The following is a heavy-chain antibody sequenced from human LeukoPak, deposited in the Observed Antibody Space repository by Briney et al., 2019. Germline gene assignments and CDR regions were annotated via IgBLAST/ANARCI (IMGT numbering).Heavy chain of an antibody. CDR1: GFIFSNYG. CDR3: ARRAGAYSHPYDY. J-gene: IGHJ4*02. D-gene: IGHD4/OR15-4a*01. Sequence: GGSLRLSCVASGFIFSNYGMSWVRQAPGKGLEWVSFIYSDNTHYSDSVKGRFTISRDNSKNTLYLQMNSLRAEDTAVYYCARRAGAYSHPYDYWGQGTLVTVSS. V-gene: IGHV3-53*01. CDR2: IYSDNT.